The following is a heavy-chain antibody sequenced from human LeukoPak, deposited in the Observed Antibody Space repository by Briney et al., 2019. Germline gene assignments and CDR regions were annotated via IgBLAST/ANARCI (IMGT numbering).Heavy chain of an antibody. D-gene: IGHD3-22*01. CDR1: GGFISTYY. CDR2: IYYSGST. V-gene: IGHV4-59*01. J-gene: IGHJ4*02. Sequence: PSETLSLTCTVSGGFISTYYWSWIRQPPGKGLEWIGYIYYSGSTNYNPSLKSRVTISVDTSKNQFSLKLSSVTAADTAVYYCARNNYDSSGYYSDWGQGTLVTVSS. CDR3: ARNNYDSSGYYSD.